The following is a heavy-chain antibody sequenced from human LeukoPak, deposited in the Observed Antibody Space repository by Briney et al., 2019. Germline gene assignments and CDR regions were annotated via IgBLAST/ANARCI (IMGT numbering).Heavy chain of an antibody. CDR1: GGSTSSYY. Sequence: WETLSLTCTVSGGSTSSYYWSWIRQPPGKGLEWIGYIYYSGRTNYNPSLKSRVTISVDTSKNQFSLKLTSVTAADTAVYYCARHVEQWLTPFDYWGQGTLVTVSS. CDR2: IYYSGRT. J-gene: IGHJ4*02. V-gene: IGHV4-59*08. CDR3: ARHVEQWLTPFDY. D-gene: IGHD6-19*01.